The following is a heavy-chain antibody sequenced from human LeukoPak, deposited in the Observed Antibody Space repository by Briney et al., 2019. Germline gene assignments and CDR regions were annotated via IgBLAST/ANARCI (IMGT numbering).Heavy chain of an antibody. CDR1: GFTFNNYA. J-gene: IGHJ4*02. CDR3: ARGAYGDYDY. Sequence: PGGSLRLSCAASGFTFNNYAKSWVRQAPGKGLEWVSAISSSGSSTYYADSVKGRFTISRDNSKNTLYLQMNSLRAEDTAAYYCARGAYGDYDYWGQGTLVTVSS. CDR2: ISSSGSST. V-gene: IGHV3-23*01. D-gene: IGHD4-17*01.